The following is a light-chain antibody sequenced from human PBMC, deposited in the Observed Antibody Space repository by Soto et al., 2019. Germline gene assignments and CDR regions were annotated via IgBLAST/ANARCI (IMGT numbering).Light chain of an antibody. CDR1: ISDIGAYNY. CDR2: EVS. CDR3: FSFTTDWTHV. V-gene: IGLV2-14*01. J-gene: IGLJ1*01. Sequence: QSVLTRPASLSGSPGQSITISCTGSISDIGAYNYVSWFQQYPGKAPKLIISEVSNRPSGVSNRFSGSKSGTAASLTISGLQTEDEADYFCFSFTTDWTHVFGTGTKVTVL.